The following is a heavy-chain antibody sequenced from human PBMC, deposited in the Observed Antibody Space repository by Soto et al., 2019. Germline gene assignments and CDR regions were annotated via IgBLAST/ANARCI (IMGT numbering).Heavy chain of an antibody. J-gene: IGHJ3*01. CDR3: VRDDSRGDSSAFDL. Sequence: EVQLVESGGGLVQPGGSLRLSCAASGFTFSDHHIDWVRQAPGKGLEWVGRSRNKARGYTTEYAPSVKGRFTISRDASRISVFLEMYSLKIDDTAMYYCVRDDSRGDSSAFDLWGQGTMVTVSS. CDR2: SRNKARGYTT. D-gene: IGHD3-10*01. V-gene: IGHV3-72*01. CDR1: GFTFSDHH.